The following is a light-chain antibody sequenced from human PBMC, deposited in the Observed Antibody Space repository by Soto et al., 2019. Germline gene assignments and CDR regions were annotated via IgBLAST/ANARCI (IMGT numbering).Light chain of an antibody. V-gene: IGKV3-15*01. Sequence: ETVLTQSPGVMSLSPGERATLSFMASQSVSINLAWYQQKPGQAPRLLIYGASTRATGIPARFSGSGSGTEFTLTISSLLSEDFAVYSCQQYNNLPLTFGGGTKVDIK. CDR3: QQYNNLPLT. CDR1: QSVSIN. J-gene: IGKJ4*01. CDR2: GAS.